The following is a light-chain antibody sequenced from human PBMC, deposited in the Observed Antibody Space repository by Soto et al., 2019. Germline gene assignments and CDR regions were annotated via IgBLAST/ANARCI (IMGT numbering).Light chain of an antibody. CDR2: EVS. Sequence: QSVLTQPPSASGSPGQSVTISCTGNSSDVGGYNDVSWYQQHPGKDPKLMIYEVSKRPSRVTDRFSGSKSGNTACLSVCGHQAEAEASYYRCSYAGRNNFVFGGGTFLTVV. CDR1: SSDVGGYND. V-gene: IGLV2-8*01. CDR3: CSYAGRNNFV. J-gene: IGLJ2*01.